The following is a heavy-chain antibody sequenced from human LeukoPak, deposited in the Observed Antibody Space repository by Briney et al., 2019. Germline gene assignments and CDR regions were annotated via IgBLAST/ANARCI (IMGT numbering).Heavy chain of an antibody. J-gene: IGHJ3*02. CDR3: VKTMVTFGGIIRADAFDI. Sequence: PGRSLRLSCSASGFTFSIYAMHWVRQAPGKGLEYLSGINNNGGTTNYADSVKGRFTISRDNFKNTLYLQMSSLRPEDTAVYYCVKTMVTFGGIIRADAFDIWGQGTMVTVSS. V-gene: IGHV3-64D*06. CDR2: INNNGGTT. D-gene: IGHD3-16*01. CDR1: GFTFSIYA.